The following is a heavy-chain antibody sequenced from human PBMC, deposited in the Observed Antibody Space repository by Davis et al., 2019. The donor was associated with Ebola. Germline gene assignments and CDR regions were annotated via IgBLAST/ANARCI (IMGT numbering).Heavy chain of an antibody. CDR2: IWYDGSNK. J-gene: IGHJ5*02. Sequence: GESLKISCAASGFTFSSYGMHWVRQAPGKGLEWVAVIWYDGSNKYYADSVKGRFTISSDNSKNTLYLQMNSLRAEDTAVYYCAREGIRITMVQGDSRFDPWGQGTLVTVSS. D-gene: IGHD3-10*01. CDR3: AREGIRITMVQGDSRFDP. V-gene: IGHV3-33*01. CDR1: GFTFSSYG.